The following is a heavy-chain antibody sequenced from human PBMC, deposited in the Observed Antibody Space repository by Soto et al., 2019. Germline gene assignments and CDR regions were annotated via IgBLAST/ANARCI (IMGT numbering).Heavy chain of an antibody. CDR2: ISGSGGST. D-gene: IGHD3-3*01. V-gene: IGHV3-23*01. CDR1: GFTFSSYA. Sequence: GGSLRLSCAASGFTFSSYAMSWVRQAPGKGLEWVSAISGSGGSTYYADSVKGRFTISRDNSKNTLYLQMNSLRAEDTAVYYCAKVGGKYDFWSGSYWYMDVWGKGTTVTVSS. J-gene: IGHJ6*03. CDR3: AKVGGKYDFWSGSYWYMDV.